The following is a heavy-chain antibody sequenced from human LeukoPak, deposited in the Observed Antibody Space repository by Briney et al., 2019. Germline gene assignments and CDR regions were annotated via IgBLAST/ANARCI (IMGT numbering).Heavy chain of an antibody. D-gene: IGHD4-17*01. J-gene: IGHJ4*02. V-gene: IGHV3-23*01. CDR2: ISGSGGST. CDR1: GFTFSSYA. Sequence: GGSLRLSCAASGFTFSSYAMSWVRQAPGKGLEWVSAISGSGGSTYYADSVKGRFTISRDNSKNTLYLQMNSLRAEDTAVYYCAKGGMRDDYGDYLDYWGQGTLVTVSS. CDR3: AKGGMRDDYGDYLDY.